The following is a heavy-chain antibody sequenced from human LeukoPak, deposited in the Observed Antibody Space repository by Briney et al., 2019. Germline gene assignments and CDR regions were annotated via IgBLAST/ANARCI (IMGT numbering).Heavy chain of an antibody. V-gene: IGHV1-2*02. J-gene: IGHJ4*02. Sequence: GASVKVSCKASGYTFTGYYMHWVRQAPGQGLEWMGWINPNSGGTNYAQKFQGRVTMTRDTSISTAYMELSRLRSDDTAVYYCVGSYGSGSYYGDYWGQGTLVTVSS. CDR3: VGSYGSGSYYGDY. CDR2: INPNSGGT. D-gene: IGHD3-10*01. CDR1: GYTFTGYY.